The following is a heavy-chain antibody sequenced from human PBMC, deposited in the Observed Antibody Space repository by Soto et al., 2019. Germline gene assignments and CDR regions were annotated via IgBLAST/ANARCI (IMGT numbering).Heavy chain of an antibody. CDR3: ARVPSKYYYDTSGYYDY. V-gene: IGHV4-34*01. D-gene: IGHD3-22*01. CDR1: GGSFSGYY. J-gene: IGHJ4*02. Sequence: SETLSLTCAVYGGSFSGYYWSWIRQPPGKGLEWIGEINHSGSTNYNPSLKSRVTISVDTSKNQFSLKLSSVTAADTAVYYCARVPSKYYYDTSGYYDYWGQATVVTV. CDR2: INHSGST.